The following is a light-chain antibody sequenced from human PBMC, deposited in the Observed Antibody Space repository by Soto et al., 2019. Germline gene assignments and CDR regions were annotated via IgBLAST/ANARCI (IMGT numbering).Light chain of an antibody. J-gene: IGLJ1*01. V-gene: IGLV2-8*01. CDR1: SSDVDIYNY. CDR2: EVT. CDR3: SSYAGSNTLV. Sequence: QSVLTQPPSSSVSPGQSVTISCTGTSSDVDIYNYVSWYQQHPGKAPKLIIYEVTKRPSGVPDRFSGSKSGNTASLTVSGLQTEDEAEYYCSSYAGSNTLVFGTGTKVT.